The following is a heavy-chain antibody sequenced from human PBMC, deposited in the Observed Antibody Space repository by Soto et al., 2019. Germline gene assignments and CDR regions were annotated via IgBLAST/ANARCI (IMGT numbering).Heavy chain of an antibody. CDR2: TYYRSKWYN. D-gene: IGHD3-16*01. J-gene: IGHJ6*02. Sequence: QTLPFTCAISGDSVSSNSAAWNWIRQSPSRGLEWLGRTYYRSKWYNDYAVSVKGRISINPDTSKNLFSLQLNSVTPEDTAVYYCARDRKGGFVMDVWGQGTTVTVSS. CDR3: ARDRKGGFVMDV. V-gene: IGHV6-1*01. CDR1: GDSVSSNSAA.